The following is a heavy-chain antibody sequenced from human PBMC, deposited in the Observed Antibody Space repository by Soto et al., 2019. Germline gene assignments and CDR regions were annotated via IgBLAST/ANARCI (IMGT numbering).Heavy chain of an antibody. D-gene: IGHD2-15*01. CDR1: GGTFSSYT. CDR3: ARDRGCSGGSCYARTDYFDY. J-gene: IGHJ4*02. CDR2: IIPILGIA. V-gene: IGHV1-69*08. Sequence: QVQLVQSGAEVKKPGSSVKVSCKASGGTFSSYTISWVRQAPGQGLEWMGRIIPILGIANYAQKFQGRVTITADQSTTTACMGLSSLGSEATAVYYCARDRGCSGGSCYARTDYFDYWGQGTLVTVSS.